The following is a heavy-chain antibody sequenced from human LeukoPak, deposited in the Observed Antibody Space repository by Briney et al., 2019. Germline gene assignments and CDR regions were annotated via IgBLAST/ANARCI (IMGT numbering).Heavy chain of an antibody. CDR2: IYYSGST. J-gene: IGHJ4*02. Sequence: SETLSLTCTVSGGSISSYYWSWIRQPPGKGLERIGYIYYSGSTNYNPSLKSRVTISVDTSKNQFSLKLSSVTAADTAVYYCARHRRGYSYAPFDYWGQGTLVTVSS. V-gene: IGHV4-59*08. CDR3: ARHRRGYSYAPFDY. D-gene: IGHD5-18*01. CDR1: GGSISSYY.